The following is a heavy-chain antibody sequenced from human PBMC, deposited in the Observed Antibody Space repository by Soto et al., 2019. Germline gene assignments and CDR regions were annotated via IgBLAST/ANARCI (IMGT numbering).Heavy chain of an antibody. CDR3: AIYDSSGSRGFQH. CDR1: GGSISSGAYY. V-gene: IGHV4-31*03. Sequence: QVQLQESGPGLVKPSQTLSLTCTVSGGSISSGAYYWSWIRQHPGKGLEWIGYIYYSGSTYYNPSLKSRVTISVDTSKNQFSLKLSSVTAADMAVYYCAIYDSSGSRGFQHWGQGTLVPVSS. D-gene: IGHD3-22*01. J-gene: IGHJ1*01. CDR2: IYYSGST.